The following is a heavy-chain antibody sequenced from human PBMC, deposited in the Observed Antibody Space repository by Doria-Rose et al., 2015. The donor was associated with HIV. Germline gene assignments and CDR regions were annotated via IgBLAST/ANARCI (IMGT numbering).Heavy chain of an antibody. D-gene: IGHD3-3*01. CDR3: AKAPIIGPKYYFYMDV. Sequence: VQLVESGGGLVQPGRSLRLSCVGSGFSFESYAMHWVRLAPGKGLVWVAGTSWDSGARGNADSVEGRFTISRDNAKRSVYLEMRSLRPEDTAFYYCAKAPIIGPKYYFYMDVWGKGTSVTVSS. J-gene: IGHJ6*03. V-gene: IGHV3-9*01. CDR1: GFSFESYA. CDR2: TSWDSGAR.